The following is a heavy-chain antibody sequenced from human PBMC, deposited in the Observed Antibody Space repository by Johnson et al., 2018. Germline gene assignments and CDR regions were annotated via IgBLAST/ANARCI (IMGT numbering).Heavy chain of an antibody. Sequence: QVQLVESGGGVVQPGRSLRLSCAASGFTFSSYGMHWVRQAPGKGLEWVAVIWYDGSNKYYADSVKGRFTISRDNSKNTLYLQMNSLRAEDTAVYYCARERSWGIQLYYYYYGMDVWGQGTTVTVSS. D-gene: IGHD5-18*01. V-gene: IGHV3-33*01. CDR1: GFTFSSYG. CDR3: ARERSWGIQLYYYYYGMDV. CDR2: IWYDGSNK. J-gene: IGHJ6*02.